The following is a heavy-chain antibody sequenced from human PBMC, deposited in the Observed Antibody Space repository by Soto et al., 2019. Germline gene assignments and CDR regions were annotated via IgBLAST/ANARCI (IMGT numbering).Heavy chain of an antibody. Sequence: SETLSITCPVSGGAISSRGYYWSCIRQHPGKGLEWIGYIYYSGSTYYNPSLKSRDTISVDTSKNQFSLKLSSVTAADTAVYYCARSGYSYGPNPLLYWGQGTLVTVS. CDR2: IYYSGST. D-gene: IGHD5-18*01. CDR3: ARSGYSYGPNPLLY. J-gene: IGHJ4*02. CDR1: GGAISSRGYY. V-gene: IGHV4-31*03.